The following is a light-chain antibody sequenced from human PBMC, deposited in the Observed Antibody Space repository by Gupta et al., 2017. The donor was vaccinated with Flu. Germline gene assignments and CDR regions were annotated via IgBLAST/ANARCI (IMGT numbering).Light chain of an antibody. Sequence: PYCVSECTSDKVTSTCWASQGIGSYLACYQQNPGEAPKLLIYDASTAVSRVPRRLSGSAYGTDFTLSSSMRHSEDFTTYYSQQYYTYRRTFGQGTKLELK. CDR1: QGIGSY. CDR3: QQYYTYRRT. V-gene: IGKV1-8*01. J-gene: IGKJ2*01. CDR2: DAS.